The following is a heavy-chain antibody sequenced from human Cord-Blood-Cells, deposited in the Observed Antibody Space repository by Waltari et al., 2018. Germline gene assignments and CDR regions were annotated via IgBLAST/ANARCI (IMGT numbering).Heavy chain of an antibody. Sequence: QVQLVESGGGVVQPGRSLRLSCAASGFTFSSYGMHWVRQAPGKGLEWVAVISYDGSNKDYADSVKGRFTISRDNSKNTLYLQMNSLRAEDTAVYYCAVYSGSYDAFDIWGQGTMVTVSS. CDR1: GFTFSSYG. CDR3: AVYSGSYDAFDI. V-gene: IGHV3-30*03. J-gene: IGHJ3*02. D-gene: IGHD1-26*01. CDR2: ISYDGSNK.